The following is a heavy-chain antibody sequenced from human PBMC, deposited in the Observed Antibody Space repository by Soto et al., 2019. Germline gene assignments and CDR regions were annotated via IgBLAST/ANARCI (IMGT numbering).Heavy chain of an antibody. CDR3: ARGYDPFDY. Sequence: PSETLSLTCTVSGGSISNYYWSWIRQPPGKGLEWIGYIHYSGSTNYNPSLKSRVTISVDTSKNQFSVKLTSVTATDTAVYYCARGYDPFDYWGQGTRVTVSS. D-gene: IGHD6-13*01. J-gene: IGHJ4*02. CDR1: GGSISNYY. CDR2: IHYSGST. V-gene: IGHV4-59*08.